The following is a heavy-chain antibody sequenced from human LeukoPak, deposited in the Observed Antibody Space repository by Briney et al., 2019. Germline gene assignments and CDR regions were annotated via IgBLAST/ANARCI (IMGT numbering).Heavy chain of an antibody. D-gene: IGHD5-12*01. V-gene: IGHV1-2*02. CDR2: INPNSGGT. Sequence: ASVKVSCKASGYTFTGYYMHWVRQAPGQGLEWMGWINPNSGGTNYAQKFQGRVTMTRDTSISTAYMELCRLRSDDTAVYYCARDRWGSGYDPSYFDYWGQGTLVTVSS. CDR3: ARDRWGSGYDPSYFDY. CDR1: GYTFTGYY. J-gene: IGHJ4*02.